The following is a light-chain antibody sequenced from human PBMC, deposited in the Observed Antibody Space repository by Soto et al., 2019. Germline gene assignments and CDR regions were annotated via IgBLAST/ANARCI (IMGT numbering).Light chain of an antibody. CDR3: QQSYSTPYT. V-gene: IGKV1-39*01. J-gene: IGKJ2*01. Sequence: DIPMTQSPSSLSASVGDRVTITCRASQNISTYLNWYQHKPGTAPKLLIYAASRFQSGVPSRVSGRGSGTDFTLTISSLQPEDFGTYYCQQSYSTPYTFGQGTRLEIK. CDR1: QNISTY. CDR2: AAS.